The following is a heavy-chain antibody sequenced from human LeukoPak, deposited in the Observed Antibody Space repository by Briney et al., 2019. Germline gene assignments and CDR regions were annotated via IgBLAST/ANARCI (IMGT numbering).Heavy chain of an antibody. Sequence: PGGSLRLSCAASGFTFSSYAMSWVRQAPGKGLEWVSAISGSGGSTYYADSVKGRFTISRDNAKNSLYLQMNSLRAEDTALYHCARDTYYYDSSGYYQDYYYYYMDVWGKGTTVTISS. V-gene: IGHV3-23*01. J-gene: IGHJ6*03. CDR2: ISGSGGST. D-gene: IGHD3-22*01. CDR3: ARDTYYYDSSGYYQDYYYYYMDV. CDR1: GFTFSSYA.